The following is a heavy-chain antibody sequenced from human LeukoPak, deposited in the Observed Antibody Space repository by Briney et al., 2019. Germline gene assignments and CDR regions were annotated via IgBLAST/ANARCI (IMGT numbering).Heavy chain of an antibody. J-gene: IGHJ4*02. D-gene: IGHD3-22*01. CDR2: IYHSGST. CDR3: ARGSTYYYDSSGYRKTLRFDY. CDR1: GGSISSSNW. V-gene: IGHV4-4*02. Sequence: PSGTLSLTCAVSGGSISSSNWWSWVRQPPGKGLEWIGEIYHSGSTNYNPSLKSRVTISVDKSKNQFSLKLSSVTAADTAVYYCARGSTYYYDSSGYRKTLRFDYWGQGTLVTVSS.